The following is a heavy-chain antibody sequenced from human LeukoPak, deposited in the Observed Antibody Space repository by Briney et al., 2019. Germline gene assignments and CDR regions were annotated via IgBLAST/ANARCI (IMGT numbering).Heavy chain of an antibody. CDR3: ASGYSSSWYTDDAFDI. D-gene: IGHD6-13*01. V-gene: IGHV1-24*01. CDR1: GYTLTELS. J-gene: IGHJ3*02. CDR2: FDPEDGET. Sequence: ASVKVSCKVSGYTLTELSMHWVRQAPGKGLEWMGGFDPEDGETIYAQKFQGRVTMTEDTSTDTAYMELSSLRSEDTAVYYCASGYSSSWYTDDAFDIWGHGTMVTVSS.